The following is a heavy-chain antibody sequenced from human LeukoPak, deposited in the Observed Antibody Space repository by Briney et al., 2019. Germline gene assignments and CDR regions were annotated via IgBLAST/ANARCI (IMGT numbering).Heavy chain of an antibody. V-gene: IGHV3-33*01. Sequence: GGSLRLSCAASGFNFRSYGVHWVRQAPGKGLEWVAIIWYDGSDKYSADSVKGRFTISRDNSKNTLYLQMNSLRVEDTAVYYCAGVSGNYPNSWFDPWGQGTLVTVSS. J-gene: IGHJ5*02. CDR3: AGVSGNYPNSWFDP. D-gene: IGHD1-26*01. CDR1: GFNFRSYG. CDR2: IWYDGSDK.